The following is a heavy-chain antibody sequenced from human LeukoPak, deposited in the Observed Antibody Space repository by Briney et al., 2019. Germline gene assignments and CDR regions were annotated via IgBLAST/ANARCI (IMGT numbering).Heavy chain of an antibody. CDR3: TTASLRYFDPI. Sequence: GGSLRLSCAASGFTFRSYGMHWVRQAPGKGLEWVAVISYDGSDKYYADSVKGRFTISRDNSKNTLYLQMNSLRAEDTAVYYCTTASLRYFDPIWGQGTLVTVSS. J-gene: IGHJ4*02. CDR2: ISYDGSDK. V-gene: IGHV3-30*03. CDR1: GFTFRSYG. D-gene: IGHD3-9*01.